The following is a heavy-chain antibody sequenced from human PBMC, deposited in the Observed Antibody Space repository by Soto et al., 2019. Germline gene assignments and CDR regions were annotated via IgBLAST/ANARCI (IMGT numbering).Heavy chain of an antibody. CDR1: GFTFSSYA. V-gene: IGHV3-23*01. D-gene: IGHD6-19*01. Sequence: EVQLLESGGGLVQPGGSLRLSCAASGFTFSSYAMSWVRQAPGKGLEGVSVISGSGNSPHYADSVKGRFTISRDNSKNTLSLQMNSLRAEDTAVYYCAKELVAVAGTGCHYWGQGTLVTVSS. CDR2: ISGSGNSP. CDR3: AKELVAVAGTGCHY. J-gene: IGHJ4*02.